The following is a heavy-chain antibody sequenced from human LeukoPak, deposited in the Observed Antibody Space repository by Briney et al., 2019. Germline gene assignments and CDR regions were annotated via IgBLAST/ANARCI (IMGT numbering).Heavy chain of an antibody. CDR1: GWSFSGYY. CDR3: ARCRVRYYDILTGYRYYNYYMDV. CDR2: INHSGST. J-gene: IGHJ6*03. Sequence: KPSETLSLTCAVYGWSFSGYYWSWIRQPPGKGLEWIGEINHSGSTNYNPSLKSRVTISVDSSKHQFSLKLSSVTAADTAVYYCARCRVRYYDILTGYRYYNYYMDVWGKGTTVTVSS. V-gene: IGHV4-34*01. D-gene: IGHD3-9*01.